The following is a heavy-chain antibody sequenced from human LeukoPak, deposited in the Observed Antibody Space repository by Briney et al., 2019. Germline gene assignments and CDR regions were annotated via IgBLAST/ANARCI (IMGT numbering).Heavy chain of an antibody. D-gene: IGHD6-13*01. Sequence: GGSLRLSCAGSGFTFSSYTVSWVRQAPGKGLEWVSSISSSSAYIYYADSVKGRFTISRHNAKNSLYLQMNSLRAEDTAVYYCARISVQLVSDVWGQGTTVTVSS. CDR3: ARISVQLVSDV. J-gene: IGHJ6*02. V-gene: IGHV3-21*01. CDR1: GFTFSSYT. CDR2: ISSSSAYI.